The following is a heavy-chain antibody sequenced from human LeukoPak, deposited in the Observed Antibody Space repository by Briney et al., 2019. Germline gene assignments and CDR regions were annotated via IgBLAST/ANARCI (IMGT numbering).Heavy chain of an antibody. CDR2: ISPYNGDT. CDR3: ARDLRIAAAGTVLGNWFDP. CDR1: GYTFTSYG. J-gene: IGHJ5*02. Sequence: GASVKVSCKASGYTFTSYGITWVRQAPGQGLEWMGWISPYNGDTDYAQKLQGRLTMTTDTPTSTAYMGLRSLRSDDTAVYYCARDLRIAAAGTVLGNWFDPWGQGTLVTVSS. V-gene: IGHV1-18*01. D-gene: IGHD6-13*01.